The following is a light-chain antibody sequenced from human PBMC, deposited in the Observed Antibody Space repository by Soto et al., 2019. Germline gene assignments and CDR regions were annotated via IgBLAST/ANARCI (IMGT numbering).Light chain of an antibody. J-gene: IGLJ2*01. CDR3: SSYTSSSTVV. CDR1: SSDVGIYNY. CDR2: EVS. V-gene: IGLV2-14*01. Sequence: QSALTQPASVSGSPGQSITISCSGTSSDVGIYNYVSWYQHHPGKAPKLMIYEVSNRPSGVSNRFSGSKSGNTASLTISGLQGEDEADYYCSSYTSSSTVVFGGGTKVTVL.